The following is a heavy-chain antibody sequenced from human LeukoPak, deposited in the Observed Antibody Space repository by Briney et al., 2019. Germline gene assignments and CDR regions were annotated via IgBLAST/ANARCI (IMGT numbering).Heavy chain of an antibody. CDR1: GGSLSGYY. V-gene: IGHV4-34*01. J-gene: IGHJ3*02. CDR2: INHSGST. Sequence: SETLSLTCAVYGGSLSGYYWSWIRQPPGKGLEWIGEINHSGSTNYNPSLKSRVTISVDTSKNQFSLKLSSVTAADTAVYYCASDALDIWGQGTMVTVSS. CDR3: ASDALDI.